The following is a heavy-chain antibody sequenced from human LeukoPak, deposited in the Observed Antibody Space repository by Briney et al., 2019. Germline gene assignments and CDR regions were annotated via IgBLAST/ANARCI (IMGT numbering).Heavy chain of an antibody. J-gene: IGHJ5*02. Sequence: ASVKVSCKASGYTFTSYGISWVRQAPGQGLEWMGWISAYNGNTNYAQKFQGRVTMTRDTSISTAYMELSRLRSDDTAVYYCARDGGLWVTTGINWFDPWGQGTLVTVSS. CDR1: GYTFTSYG. V-gene: IGHV1-18*01. CDR2: ISAYNGNT. D-gene: IGHD4-11*01. CDR3: ARDGGLWVTTGINWFDP.